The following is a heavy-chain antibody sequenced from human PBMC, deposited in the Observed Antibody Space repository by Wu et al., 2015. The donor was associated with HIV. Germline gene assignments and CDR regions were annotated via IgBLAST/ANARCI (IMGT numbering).Heavy chain of an antibody. D-gene: IGHD2-15*01. Sequence: QVHLVQSGAEVKKPGSSVKVSCKASGGIFTKYDINWVRQAPGQGLEWMGRIVPLFDAPNYSQKFHDRLTITADRSTTTAYMELSNLKSEDTAVYFCTRSTFAGGSDTWYSFDKWGQGTLVSVSS. CDR2: IVPLFDAP. V-gene: IGHV1-69*14. J-gene: IGHJ4*02. CDR3: TRSTFAGGSDTWYSFDK. CDR1: GGIFTKYD.